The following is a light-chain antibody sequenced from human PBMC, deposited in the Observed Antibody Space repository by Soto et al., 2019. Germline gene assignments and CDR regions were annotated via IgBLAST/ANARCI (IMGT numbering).Light chain of an antibody. CDR1: QSVDWY. V-gene: IGKV3-11*01. Sequence: EIVLTQSPATLYLSPGDRATLSCRASQSVDWYLAWYQQKPGQAPRLLIYEALNRATGTPERFSGSGSGTDFPLPIISLETEDFAVYYCQQRSNWPPNTFGPGTKVDLK. J-gene: IGKJ3*01. CDR3: QQRSNWPPNT. CDR2: EAL.